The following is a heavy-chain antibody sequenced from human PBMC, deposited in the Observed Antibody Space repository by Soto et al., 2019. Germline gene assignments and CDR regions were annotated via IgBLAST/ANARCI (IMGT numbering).Heavy chain of an antibody. V-gene: IGHV4-38-2*01. CDR1: GYSITSGFY. CDR3: TRGAGAPMVRFDY. D-gene: IGHD5-18*01. CDR2: ISYSGNT. J-gene: IGHJ4*02. Sequence: SETLSLTCGVSGYSITSGFYWGWIRQPPGKGLEWIATISYSGNTYYNPALESRISIAVDTSKNQFSLRLTSVTAADTALYYCTRGAGAPMVRFDYWGQGTLVTVSS.